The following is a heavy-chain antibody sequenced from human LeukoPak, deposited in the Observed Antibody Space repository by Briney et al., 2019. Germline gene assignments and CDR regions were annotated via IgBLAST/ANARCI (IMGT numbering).Heavy chain of an antibody. CDR3: ARSYYDFWSGPKIEYYFDY. CDR2: IYYSGST. J-gene: IGHJ4*02. Sequence: SETLSLTCTVSGGSISSYYWSWIRQPPGKGLEWIGYIYYSGSTNYNPSLKSRVTISVGTSKNQFSLKLSSVTAADTAVYYCARSYYDFWSGPKIEYYFDYWGQGTLVTVSS. V-gene: IGHV4-59*01. D-gene: IGHD3-3*01. CDR1: GGSISSYY.